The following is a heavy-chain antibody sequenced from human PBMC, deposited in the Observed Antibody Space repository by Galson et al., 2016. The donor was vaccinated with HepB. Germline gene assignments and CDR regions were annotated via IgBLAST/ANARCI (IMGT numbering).Heavy chain of an antibody. D-gene: IGHD1-26*01. J-gene: IGHJ4*02. CDR1: GFIFSDYY. Sequence: LSCAASGFIFSDYYMSWIRQTPGKGLEWLAHISSRGATIYYPDSLKGRFTISRDNAKNSLYLQMNSLRAEDTAVYYCARGKGGSFLDHWGQGAQVTVSS. CDR3: ARGKGGSFLDH. V-gene: IGHV3-11*01. CDR2: ISSRGATI.